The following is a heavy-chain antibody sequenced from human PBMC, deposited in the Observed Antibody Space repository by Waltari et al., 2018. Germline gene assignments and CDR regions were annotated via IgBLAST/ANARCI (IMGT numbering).Heavy chain of an antibody. V-gene: IGHV3-23*01. CDR2: ISDAGGII. CDR1: GLPFSTYV. CDR3: ARGSGVDY. Sequence: EVQLLESGGGLGTPGGSLGLPCAACGLPFSTYVMNWVRQAPGKGLEWVSSISDAGGIINYADSVKGRFTISRDNAKNTLYLQMNNLRAEDTAVYYCARGSGVDYWGQGTLVTISS. D-gene: IGHD7-27*01. J-gene: IGHJ4*02.